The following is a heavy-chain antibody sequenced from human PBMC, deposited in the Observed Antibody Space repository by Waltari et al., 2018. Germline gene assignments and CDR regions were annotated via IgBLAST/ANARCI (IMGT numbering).Heavy chain of an antibody. V-gene: IGHV4-4*07. CDR1: GGSLISSS. J-gene: IGHJ6*03. CDR2: IYTSGST. D-gene: IGHD2-15*01. CDR3: AGGPYYYYYMDV. Sequence: QVHLQEAGPGLVMPSETLSITCTASGGSLISSSSRSIRQPAGKGLGWIGRIYTSGSTNYNPSLKSRVTMSVDTSKNQFSLKLSSVTAADTAVYYCAGGPYYYYYMDVWGKGTTVTISS.